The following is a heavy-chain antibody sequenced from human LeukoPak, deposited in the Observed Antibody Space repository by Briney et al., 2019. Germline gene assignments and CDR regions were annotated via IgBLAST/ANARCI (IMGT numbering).Heavy chain of an antibody. J-gene: IGHJ2*01. D-gene: IGHD2-2*01. Sequence: GGSLRLSCAASGFTFSSYAMSWVRQAPGKGLEWVSAISGSGGSTYYADSVKGRFTISRDNSKNTLYLQMNSLRAEDTAVYYCARVADCSSTSCSPPYWYFDLWGRGTLVTVSS. V-gene: IGHV3-23*01. CDR1: GFTFSSYA. CDR3: ARVADCSSTSCSPPYWYFDL. CDR2: ISGSGGST.